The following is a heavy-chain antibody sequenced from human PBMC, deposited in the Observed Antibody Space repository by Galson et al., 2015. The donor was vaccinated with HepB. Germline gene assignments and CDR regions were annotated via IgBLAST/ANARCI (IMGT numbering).Heavy chain of an antibody. CDR3: VRSRGGSL. J-gene: IGHJ4*02. Sequence: SLRLSCAASGFSLSAYNMSWVRQAPGKGLECVSYISTSSTIYYADSVKGRFTISRDNAKNSLYLQMNSLRDEDTAVYYCVRSRGGSLWGQGTLVTVSS. CDR2: ISTSSTI. CDR1: GFSLSAYN. V-gene: IGHV3-48*02. D-gene: IGHD3-10*01.